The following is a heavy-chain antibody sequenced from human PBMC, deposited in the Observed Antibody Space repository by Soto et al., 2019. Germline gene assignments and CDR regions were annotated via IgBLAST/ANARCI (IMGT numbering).Heavy chain of an antibody. V-gene: IGHV3-53*01. CDR2: IYSGGST. J-gene: IGHJ4*02. D-gene: IGHD6-19*01. Sequence: PGGSLRLSCAASGFTVSSNYMSWVRQAPGKGLEWVSVIYSGGSTYYADSVKGRFTISRDNSKNTLYLQMNSLRAEDTAVYYCARHTLPRGSGWYPFDYWGQGTLVTVSS. CDR3: ARHTLPRGSGWYPFDY. CDR1: GFTVSSNY.